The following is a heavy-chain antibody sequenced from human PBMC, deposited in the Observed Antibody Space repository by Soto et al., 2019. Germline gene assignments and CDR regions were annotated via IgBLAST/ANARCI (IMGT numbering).Heavy chain of an antibody. D-gene: IGHD4-17*01. Sequence: QVQLQESGPGLVKPSETLSLTCTVSGGSISSYYWSWIRQPPGKGLEWIGYIYYSGSTNYNPSLKSRVTISVDTSKNQFSLKLSSVTAADTAVYYCARETYITTVTNDDDFDIWGQGTMVTVSS. J-gene: IGHJ3*02. V-gene: IGHV4-59*12. CDR3: ARETYITTVTNDDDFDI. CDR2: IYYSGST. CDR1: GGSISSYY.